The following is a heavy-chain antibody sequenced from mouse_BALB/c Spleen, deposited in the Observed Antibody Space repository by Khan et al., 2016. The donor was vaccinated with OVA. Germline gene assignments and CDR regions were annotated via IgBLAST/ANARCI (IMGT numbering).Heavy chain of an antibody. CDR1: GYSITSGYF. CDR3: ARGGSSGPAWFTY. Sequence: EVKLQESGPGLVKPSQSLSLTCSVTGYSITSGYFWNWIRQFPGNILEWMGYIRYDGDSNYNPSLKNRISITRDTSKNRLFLTLNSVTPEDTATYYCARGGSSGPAWFTYWGQGTLVTVSA. J-gene: IGHJ3*01. V-gene: IGHV3-6*02. D-gene: IGHD3-1*01. CDR2: IRYDGDS.